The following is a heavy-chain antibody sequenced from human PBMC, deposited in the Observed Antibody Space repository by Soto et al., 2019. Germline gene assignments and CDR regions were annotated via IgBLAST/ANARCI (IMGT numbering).Heavy chain of an antibody. CDR1: GFTFSSYW. CDR2: INSDGSST. V-gene: IGHV3-74*01. D-gene: IGHD3-10*01. J-gene: IGHJ3*02. Sequence: EVQLVESGGGLVQPGGSLRLSCAASGFTFSSYWMHWVRQAPGKGLVWVSRINSDGSSTSYADSVKGRFTISRDNAKNTLYLQMNSLRAEDTAVYHCARAPGRAPVGVGAFDIWGQGTMVTVSS. CDR3: ARAPGRAPVGVGAFDI.